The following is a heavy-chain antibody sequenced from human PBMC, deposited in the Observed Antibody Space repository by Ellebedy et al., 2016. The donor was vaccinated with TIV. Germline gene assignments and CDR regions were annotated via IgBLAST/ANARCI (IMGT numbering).Heavy chain of an antibody. V-gene: IGHV3-23*01. Sequence: GGSLRLSXAASGFTFSSYAMSWVRQAPGKGLEWVSAISAGGGSTYYADSVKGRFTISRDNAKSTLYLQMNSLRAEDTAVYYCARGDSTFWGLPYWGQGTLVTVSS. D-gene: IGHD2-21*01. J-gene: IGHJ4*02. CDR1: GFTFSSYA. CDR3: ARGDSTFWGLPY. CDR2: ISAGGGST.